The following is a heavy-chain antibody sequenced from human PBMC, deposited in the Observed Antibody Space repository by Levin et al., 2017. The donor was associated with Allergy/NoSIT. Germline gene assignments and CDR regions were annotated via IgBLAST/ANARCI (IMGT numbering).Heavy chain of an antibody. D-gene: IGHD2-2*01. CDR1: GGSISTYY. J-gene: IGHJ3*02. CDR2: IYYSGST. CDR3: ARYYCPFTTCYGFDI. Sequence: PSQTLSLTCTVSGGSISTYYSWIRQPPGKGLEWIGYIYYSGSTNYNPSLRSRVTMSVDTSKNQFSLKLSSVTSADTAVYYCARYYCPFTTCYGFDIWGQGTMVTVSS. V-gene: IGHV4-59*01.